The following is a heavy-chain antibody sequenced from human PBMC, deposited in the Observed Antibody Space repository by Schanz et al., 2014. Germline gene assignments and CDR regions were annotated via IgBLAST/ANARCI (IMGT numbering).Heavy chain of an antibody. J-gene: IGHJ6*02. CDR2: LPLPGGGT. CDR1: FFPFLLPS. Sequence: EVQLLESFGFFLHPFFSLILSFSSSFFPFLLPSLFFFLPSPFPFLSFVSPLPLPGGGTYYSYSVKGRFTISRDNAKNTLYLQMNSLRVEDTAEYYCAKNWKGHHITGRPGWSDGMDVWGQGTTVTVSS. D-gene: IGHD6-6*01. V-gene: IGHV3-23*01. CDR3: AKNWKGHHITGRPGWSDGMDV.